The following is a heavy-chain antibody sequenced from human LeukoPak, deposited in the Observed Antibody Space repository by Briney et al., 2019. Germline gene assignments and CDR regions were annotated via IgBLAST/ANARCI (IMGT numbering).Heavy chain of an antibody. Sequence: PSETLSLTCTVSGGSISSYYWSWIRQPAGKGLEWIGRMYITGNTKYNPSLKSRVTMSLDTSKNHFSLKLSSVTAADTAVYYCARDSTASSPWYFDLWGRGTLVTVSS. D-gene: IGHD2-21*02. CDR2: MYITGNT. V-gene: IGHV4-4*07. J-gene: IGHJ2*01. CDR1: GGSISSYY. CDR3: ARDSTASSPWYFDL.